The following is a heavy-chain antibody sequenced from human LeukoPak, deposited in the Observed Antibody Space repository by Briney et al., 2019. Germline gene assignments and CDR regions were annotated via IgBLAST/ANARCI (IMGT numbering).Heavy chain of an antibody. Sequence: PSETLSLTXTVSGGSISSYYWSWIWQPPGKGLEWIGYIYYSGSTNYNPSLKSRVTISVDTSKNQFSLKLSSVTAADTAVYYCARGDYRPDYWGQGTLVTVSS. V-gene: IGHV4-59*01. CDR1: GGSISSYY. D-gene: IGHD4-11*01. CDR2: IYYSGST. J-gene: IGHJ4*02. CDR3: ARGDYRPDY.